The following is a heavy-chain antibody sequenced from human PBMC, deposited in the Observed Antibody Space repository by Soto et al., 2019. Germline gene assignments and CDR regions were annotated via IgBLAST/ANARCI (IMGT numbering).Heavy chain of an antibody. Sequence: GGSLRRSCAASGFTFRSYSINWVRQSPGKGLEWGSSISISSSYIYYADSVKGRFTISRDNVKNSLYLQMNSLRAEDTAVYYCARDGPAHCSGGSCYPCFDYWGQGTLVTVSS. CDR2: ISISSSYI. J-gene: IGHJ4*02. V-gene: IGHV3-21*01. D-gene: IGHD2-15*01. CDR3: ARDGPAHCSGGSCYPCFDY. CDR1: GFTFRSYS.